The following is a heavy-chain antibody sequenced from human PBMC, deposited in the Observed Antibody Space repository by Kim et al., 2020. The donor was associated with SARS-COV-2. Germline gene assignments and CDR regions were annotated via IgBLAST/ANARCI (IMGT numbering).Heavy chain of an antibody. D-gene: IGHD1-26*01. V-gene: IGHV3-30*01. CDR3: AGRLYHHRGIYYAFDL. Sequence: SVKGRFTISRDRSKNTIYVQMDSLRPDDTAFYYCAGRLYHHRGIYYAFDLWGQGTLVTVSS. J-gene: IGHJ4*02.